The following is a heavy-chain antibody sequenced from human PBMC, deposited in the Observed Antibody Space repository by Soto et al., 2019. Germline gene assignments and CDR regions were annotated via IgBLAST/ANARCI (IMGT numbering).Heavy chain of an antibody. CDR2: ISWNSGSI. CDR1: GFTFDDYA. J-gene: IGHJ4*02. D-gene: IGHD2-8*01. CDR3: AKDRGYCTNGVCSPASTFDY. V-gene: IGHV3-9*01. Sequence: GGSLRLSCAASGFTFDDYAMHWVRQAPGKGLEWVSGISWNSGSIGYADSVKGRFTISRDNAKNSLYLQMNSLRAEDTALYYCAKDRGYCTNGVCSPASTFDYWGQGTLVTVSS.